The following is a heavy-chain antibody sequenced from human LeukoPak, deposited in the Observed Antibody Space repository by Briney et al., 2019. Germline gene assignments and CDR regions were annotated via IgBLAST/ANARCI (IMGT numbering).Heavy chain of an antibody. Sequence: ASVKVSCKASGYTFTNYAMNWVRLAPGQGLEWMGWMNPNSGNTGYAQKFQGRVTMTRNTSISTAYMELSSLRSEDTAVYYCARVSTVTTKDDCWGQGTLVTVSS. CDR1: GYTFTNYA. J-gene: IGHJ4*02. V-gene: IGHV1-8*02. CDR3: ARVSTVTTKDDC. D-gene: IGHD4-17*01. CDR2: MNPNSGNT.